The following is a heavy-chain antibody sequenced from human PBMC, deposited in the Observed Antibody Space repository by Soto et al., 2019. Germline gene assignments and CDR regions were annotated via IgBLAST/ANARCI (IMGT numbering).Heavy chain of an antibody. CDR2: ISWNSGSI. V-gene: IGHV3-9*01. CDR3: AKEKGRYFDWLSSTLDY. Sequence: EVQLVESGGGLVQPGRSLRLSCAASGFTFDDYAMHWVRQAPGKGLEWVSGISWNSGSIGYADSVKGRFTISRDNAKNSLYLQMNSLRAEDTALYYCAKEKGRYFDWLSSTLDYWGQGTLVTVSS. CDR1: GFTFDDYA. J-gene: IGHJ4*02. D-gene: IGHD3-9*01.